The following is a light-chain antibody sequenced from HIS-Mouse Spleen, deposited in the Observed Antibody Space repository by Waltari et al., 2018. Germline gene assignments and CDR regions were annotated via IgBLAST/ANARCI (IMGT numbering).Light chain of an antibody. Sequence: QSALTQPASVSGSPGQSITISCTGTSSDVGGYNYVSWYQQHPGKAPTLMIYGVSKRPSGVSKRFSGSKSGNTASLTIAGLQAEDEADYYCSSYTSSSTLVVFGGGTKLTVL. CDR1: SSDVGGYNY. J-gene: IGLJ2*01. CDR3: SSYTSSSTLVV. CDR2: GVS. V-gene: IGLV2-14*03.